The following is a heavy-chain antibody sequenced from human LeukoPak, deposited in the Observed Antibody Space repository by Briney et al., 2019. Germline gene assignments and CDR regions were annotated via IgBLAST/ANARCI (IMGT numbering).Heavy chain of an antibody. CDR3: ARTGYCSSTSCYPTNAFDI. CDR2: IYYSGSP. CDR1: GGSISSSSYY. V-gene: IGHV4-39*01. Sequence: PSETLSLICTVSGGSISSSSYYWGWIRQPPGRGLEWLGWIYYSGSPYYNPSLKSRVTISVDTSKNQFSLKLSSVTAADTAVYYCARTGYCSSTSCYPTNAFDIWGQGTMVTVSS. J-gene: IGHJ3*02. D-gene: IGHD2-2*01.